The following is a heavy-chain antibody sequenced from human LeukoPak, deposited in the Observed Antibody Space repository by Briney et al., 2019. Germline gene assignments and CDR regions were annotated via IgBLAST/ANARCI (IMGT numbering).Heavy chain of an antibody. J-gene: IGHJ4*02. D-gene: IGHD6-19*01. CDR3: AKDRSSGWYEPFDY. CDR1: GFTFSSYA. V-gene: IGHV3-23*01. CDR2: ISGSGGST. Sequence: GGSLRLSCAASGFTFSSYAMSWVRQAPGKGLEWVSAISGSGGSTYYADSVKGRFTISSDNSKNTLYLQMHSLRVEDTAIYYCAKDRSSGWYEPFDYWGQGTLVTVSS.